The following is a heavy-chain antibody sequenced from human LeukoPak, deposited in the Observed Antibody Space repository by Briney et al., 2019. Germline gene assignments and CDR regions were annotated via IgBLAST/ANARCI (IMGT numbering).Heavy chain of an antibody. J-gene: IGHJ4*02. V-gene: IGHV4-59*01. D-gene: IGHD3-22*01. Sequence: PSETLSLTCTVSGGSISTFYWSWLRQPPGKQLEWIGYVYYSGGTNYNPSFKTRVTISVDTSKNQFSLKLSSVTPADTAVYYCARVDYDSSGYFDYWGQGTLVTVSS. CDR1: GGSISTFY. CDR2: VYYSGGT. CDR3: ARVDYDSSGYFDY.